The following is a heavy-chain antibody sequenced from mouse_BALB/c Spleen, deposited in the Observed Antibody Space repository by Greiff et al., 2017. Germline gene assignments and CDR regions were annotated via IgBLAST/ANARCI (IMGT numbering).Heavy chain of an antibody. Sequence: ESGPGLVKPSQSLSLTCSVTGYSITSGYYWNWIRQFPGNKLEWMGYISYDGSNNYNPSLKNRISITRDTSKNQFFLKLNSVTTEDTATYYCARDGSSYGWFAYWGQGTLVTVSA. CDR2: ISYDGSN. V-gene: IGHV3-6*02. J-gene: IGHJ3*01. CDR3: ARDGSSYGWFAY. D-gene: IGHD1-1*01. CDR1: GYSITSGYY.